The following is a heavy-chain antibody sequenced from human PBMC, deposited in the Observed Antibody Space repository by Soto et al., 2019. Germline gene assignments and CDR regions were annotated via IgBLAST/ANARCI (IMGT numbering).Heavy chain of an antibody. J-gene: IGHJ4*02. CDR3: ARDKAAAAGY. D-gene: IGHD6-13*01. CDR2: ISWNSATI. CDR1: GFTFNKYA. V-gene: IGHV3-9*01. Sequence: GGSLRLSCATSGFTFNKYAMHWVRQAPGKGLEWVSGISWNSATIAYADSVKGRFTISRDNAKNTLYLQMNSLRAEDTAVYYCARDKAAAAGYWGQGTLVTVSS.